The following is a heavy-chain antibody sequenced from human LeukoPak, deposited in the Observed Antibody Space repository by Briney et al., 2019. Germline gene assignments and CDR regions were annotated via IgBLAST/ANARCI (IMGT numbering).Heavy chain of an antibody. CDR1: GFTFSSYA. J-gene: IGHJ4*02. CDR3: AKADSSWFSCLNY. D-gene: IGHD3-10*01. Sequence: QPGGSLRLSCAAFGFTFSSYAMSWVRQAPGKGLEWVSAISGSGGSTYYADSVKGRFTISRDNSKNTLYLQMNSLRAEDTAVYYCAKADSSWFSCLNYWGQGTLVTVSS. V-gene: IGHV3-23*01. CDR2: ISGSGGST.